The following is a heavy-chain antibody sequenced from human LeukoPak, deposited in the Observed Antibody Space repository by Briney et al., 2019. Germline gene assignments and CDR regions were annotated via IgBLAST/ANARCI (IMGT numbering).Heavy chain of an antibody. CDR1: GGSINSGDYY. Sequence: SETLSLTCTVSGGSINSGDYYWSWIRQPPGKGLEWIGYIYYSGSTYYNPSLKSRVTISVDTSKNQFSLKLSSVTAADTAVYYCARSTYGSGLLDYWGQGTLVTVSS. CDR3: ARSTYGSGLLDY. J-gene: IGHJ4*02. D-gene: IGHD3-10*01. CDR2: IYYSGST. V-gene: IGHV4-30-4*01.